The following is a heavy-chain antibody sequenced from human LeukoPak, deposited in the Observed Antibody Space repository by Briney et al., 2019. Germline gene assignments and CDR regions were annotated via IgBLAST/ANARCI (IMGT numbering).Heavy chain of an antibody. J-gene: IGHJ4*02. V-gene: IGHV3-23*01. CDR2: ISGSGGST. CDR3: AKGRSSGWYYFDY. D-gene: IGHD6-19*01. CDR1: GFTFSSYA. Sequence: GGSLRLSCAASGFTFSSYAMSWVRQSPGKGLEWVSAISGSGGSTYYADSVKGRFTISRDNSKNTLYLQMNSLRAEDTAVYYCAKGRSSGWYYFDYWGQGTLVTVSS.